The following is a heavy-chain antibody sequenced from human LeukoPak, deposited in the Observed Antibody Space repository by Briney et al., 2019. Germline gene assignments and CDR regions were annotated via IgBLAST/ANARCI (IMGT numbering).Heavy chain of an antibody. Sequence: GASLKISCKGSGYIFTSYWISGGRQMPGKGLEWMGRIDPSDSYTNYSPSFHAPVTISADKSISTAYLQWSSLKASDTAMYYCARHTDIVVVVAATGDAFDIWGQGTMVTVSS. J-gene: IGHJ3*02. D-gene: IGHD2-15*01. V-gene: IGHV5-10-1*01. CDR2: IDPSDSYT. CDR1: GYIFTSYW. CDR3: ARHTDIVVVVAATGDAFDI.